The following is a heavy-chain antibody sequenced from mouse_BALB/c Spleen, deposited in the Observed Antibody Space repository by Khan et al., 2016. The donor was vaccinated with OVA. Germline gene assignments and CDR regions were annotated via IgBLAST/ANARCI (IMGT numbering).Heavy chain of an antibody. CDR1: GYTFTSFY. CDR2: INPSNGDT. D-gene: IGHD2-3*01. Sequence: VQLQQPGAELVKPGASVKISCKASGYTFTSFYMYWVKQRPGQGLEWIGGINPSNGDTHFYEKFKSKATLTVDKSSTTAYMQFSSLTSEDSAVXYCARSGDGDPFAYWGQGTLVTVSA. V-gene: IGHV1S81*02. CDR3: ARSGDGDPFAY. J-gene: IGHJ3*01.